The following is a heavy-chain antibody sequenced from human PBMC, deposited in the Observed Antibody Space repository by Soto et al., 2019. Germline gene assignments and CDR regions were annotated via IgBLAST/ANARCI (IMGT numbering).Heavy chain of an antibody. CDR3: VKALRYFDWLPDFDY. CDR2: ISSNGGST. J-gene: IGHJ4*02. CDR1: GFTFSSYA. D-gene: IGHD3-9*01. Sequence: GGSLSLSCSASGFTFSSYAMHWVRQAPGKGLEYVSAISSNGGSTYYADSVKGRFTISRDNSKNTLYLQMSSLRAEDTAVYYCVKALRYFDWLPDFDYWGQGTLVTVSS. V-gene: IGHV3-64D*06.